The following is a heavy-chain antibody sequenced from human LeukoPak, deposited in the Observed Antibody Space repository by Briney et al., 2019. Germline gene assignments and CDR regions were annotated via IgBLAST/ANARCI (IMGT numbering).Heavy chain of an antibody. D-gene: IGHD3-22*01. Sequence: GGSLRLSCAASGFTFSSYAMSWVRQAPGKGLEWVSAISGSGGSTYYADSVKGRFTIPRDNSKNTLYLQMNSLRAEDTAVYYCAIPNYYDSSGYYYWGQGTLVTVSS. CDR2: ISGSGGST. CDR1: GFTFSSYA. V-gene: IGHV3-23*01. CDR3: AIPNYYDSSGYYY. J-gene: IGHJ4*02.